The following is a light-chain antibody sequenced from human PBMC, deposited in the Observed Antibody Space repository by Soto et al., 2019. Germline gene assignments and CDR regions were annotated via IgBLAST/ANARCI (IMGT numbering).Light chain of an antibody. CDR1: QSVLFSSNSKDF. CDR2: WAS. V-gene: IGKV4-1*01. CDR3: HQHYRPPLT. J-gene: IGKJ4*01. Sequence: DIVLTQSPDSLAVSLGERATINCKSSQSVLFSSNSKDFIAWYQQKPGQSPRLLMYWASTRESVVPDQFSGSGSGTDFTLTLSSLQAEDVALYYCHQHYRPPLTFRGGTKVDLK.